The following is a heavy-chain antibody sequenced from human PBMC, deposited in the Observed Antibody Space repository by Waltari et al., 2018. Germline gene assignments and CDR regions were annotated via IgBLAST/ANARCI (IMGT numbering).Heavy chain of an antibody. CDR3: VRDAFGNTIGGVFDY. CDR1: GFMFEDSA. J-gene: IGHJ4*02. V-gene: IGHV3-9*01. Sequence: EVQLVESGGGLVQPGKSLRLSCVASGFMFEDSAMHWVRQVPGKGLEWLSCISWNSKNRVYADSVKGRFTISRDNAENSLYLLMNNLRAEDTALYYCVRDAFGNTIGGVFDYWGQGTLLTVSS. CDR2: ISWNSKNR. D-gene: IGHD3-3*01.